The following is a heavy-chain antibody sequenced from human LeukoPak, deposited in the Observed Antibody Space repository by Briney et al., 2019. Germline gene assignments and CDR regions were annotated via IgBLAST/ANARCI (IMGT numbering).Heavy chain of an antibody. V-gene: IGHV1-18*04. CDR1: GYTFTGDY. J-gene: IGHJ4*02. D-gene: IGHD1-1*01. CDR2: SSVYNGNT. Sequence: GASVKVSCKTSGYTFTGDYLHWVRQAPGQGLEWMGWSSVYNGNTNYAQKFQGRVTMTTDTSTDTAYMELRNLLFDDTAVYYCAKGRRVDADDHFDYWGQGTLVTVSS. CDR3: AKGRRVDADDHFDY.